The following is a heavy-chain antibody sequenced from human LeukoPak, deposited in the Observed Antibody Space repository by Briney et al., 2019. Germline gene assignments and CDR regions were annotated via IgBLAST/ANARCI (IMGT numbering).Heavy chain of an antibody. J-gene: IGHJ3*02. CDR3: ARGMATTESFDI. CDR1: GFTFSDYY. V-gene: IGHV3-11*05. Sequence: NPGGSLRLSCAASGFTFSDYYMSWIRQAPGKGLECVSYISGRSIYTNYADSVKGRFTISRDNAKNSLYLQMNSLRAEDTAVYYCARGMATTESFDIWGQGTMVTVP. D-gene: IGHD1-7*01. CDR2: ISGRSIYT.